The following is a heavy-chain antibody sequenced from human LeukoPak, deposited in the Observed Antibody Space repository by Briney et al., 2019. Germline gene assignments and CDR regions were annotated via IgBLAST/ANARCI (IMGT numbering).Heavy chain of an antibody. Sequence: PSQTLSLTCTVSGGSISSGGYYWSWIRQHPGKGLEWIGYIYYSGSTYYNPSLKSRVTISVDTSKNQFSLKLSSVTAADTAVYYCARGLKGSHLNIDYWGQGTLVTVSS. V-gene: IGHV4-31*03. CDR2: IYYSGST. CDR3: ARGLKGSHLNIDY. J-gene: IGHJ4*02. CDR1: GGSISSGGYY.